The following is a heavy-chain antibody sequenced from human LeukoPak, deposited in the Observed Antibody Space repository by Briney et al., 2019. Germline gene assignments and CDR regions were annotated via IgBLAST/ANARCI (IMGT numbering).Heavy chain of an antibody. Sequence: GGSLRLSCAASGFTFSKFWTYWVRQAPGKRPVWVSRLNGDGRVTNYADSVKGRFTISRDNAKNTVYLQMNSLRAEDTAVYYCVTSMVGYNCLVSWGQGTLVIVSS. D-gene: IGHD5-24*01. V-gene: IGHV3-74*01. CDR3: VTSMVGYNCLVS. J-gene: IGHJ4*02. CDR2: LNGDGRVT. CDR1: GFTFSKFW.